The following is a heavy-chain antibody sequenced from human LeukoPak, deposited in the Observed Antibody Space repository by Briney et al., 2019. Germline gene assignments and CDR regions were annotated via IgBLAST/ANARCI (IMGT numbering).Heavy chain of an antibody. CDR1: GFMFHDYA. CDR3: AKDRSSGPHYYYGMDV. D-gene: IGHD6-25*01. V-gene: IGHV3-43*02. J-gene: IGHJ6*02. CDR2: ISGDGGST. Sequence: GGSLRLSCAAPGFMFHDYAIHWVRQAPGKGLEWVSLISGDGGSTFYADSVKGRFTISRDNSNKRVFLQMNSLRGDDTAVYYCAKDRSSGPHYYYGMDVWGRGTTVIVSS.